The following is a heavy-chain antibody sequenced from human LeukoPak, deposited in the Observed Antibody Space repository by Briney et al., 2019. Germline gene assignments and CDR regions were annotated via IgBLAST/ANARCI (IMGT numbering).Heavy chain of an antibody. CDR1: GGSISSSSYY. D-gene: IGHD2-21*02. Sequence: SSETLSLTCTVSGGSISSSSYYWGWIRQPPGKGLEWIGSIYYSGSTYYNPSLKSRATISVDTSKNQFSLKLSSVTAADTAVYYCAGLSAYCGGDCYSDYWGQGTLVTVSS. CDR3: AGLSAYCGGDCYSDY. J-gene: IGHJ4*02. CDR2: IYYSGST. V-gene: IGHV4-39*01.